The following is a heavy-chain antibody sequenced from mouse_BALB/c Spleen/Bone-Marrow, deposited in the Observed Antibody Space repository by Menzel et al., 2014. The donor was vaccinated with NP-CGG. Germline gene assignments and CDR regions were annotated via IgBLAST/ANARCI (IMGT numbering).Heavy chain of an antibody. J-gene: IGHJ4*01. V-gene: IGHV2-9*02. Sequence: VKLMESGPGLVAPSQSLSITCTVSGFSLSRYGVHWVRQPPGKGLEWLGVIWAGGSTNYISALMSRLTISKDNSKSQVFLKMHSLQTDDTAMYFCARVGDSDYAMDYWGQGTSVTVSS. CDR1: GFSLSRYG. CDR2: IWAGGST. D-gene: IGHD2-13*01. CDR3: ARVGDSDYAMDY.